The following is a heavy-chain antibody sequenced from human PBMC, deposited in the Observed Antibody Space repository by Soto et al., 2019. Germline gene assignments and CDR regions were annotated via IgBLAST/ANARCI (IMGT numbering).Heavy chain of an antibody. CDR3: GRAVDAAMAPLDY. CDR1: GFDFRSYA. CDR2: TSDDGDTQ. Sequence: QVLLVESGGGVAQPGSSLSLSCAASGFDFRSYAMHWVRQSPGKGPEWVAITSDDGDTQYYADYVKGRVTISTDHSKTTLYLQVPSLRTEDAAMYFCGRAVDAAMAPLDYWGQGTLVTVSS. J-gene: IGHJ4*02. D-gene: IGHD5-18*01. V-gene: IGHV3-30-3*01.